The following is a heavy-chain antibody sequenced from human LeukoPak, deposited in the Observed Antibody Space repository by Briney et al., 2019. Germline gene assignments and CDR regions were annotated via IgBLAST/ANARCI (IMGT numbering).Heavy chain of an antibody. Sequence: GGSLRLSCAVSGFTFDDYAMHWVRQESGKSLEWVSGISWNSGTIVYADSVKGRFTTSRDNAKNSLFLQMNSLRPEDTALYYCAKAKYYDILTGPTNHWHFDLWGRGTLVAVSS. D-gene: IGHD3-9*01. V-gene: IGHV3-9*01. J-gene: IGHJ2*01. CDR3: AKAKYYDILTGPTNHWHFDL. CDR1: GFTFDDYA. CDR2: ISWNSGTI.